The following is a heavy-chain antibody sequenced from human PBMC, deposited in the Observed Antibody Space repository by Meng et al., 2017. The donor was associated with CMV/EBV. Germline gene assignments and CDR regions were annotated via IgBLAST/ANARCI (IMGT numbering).Heavy chain of an antibody. Sequence: GESLKISCAASGFTFSSYWMHWVRPAPGKGLVWVSRINSDGSSTSYADSVKGRFTISRDNAKNTLYLQMNSLRAEDTAVYYCARGSTGELLGYGMDVWGQGTTVTVSS. CDR1: GFTFSSYW. CDR2: INSDGSST. J-gene: IGHJ6*02. V-gene: IGHV3-74*01. CDR3: ARGSTGELLGYGMDV. D-gene: IGHD7-27*01.